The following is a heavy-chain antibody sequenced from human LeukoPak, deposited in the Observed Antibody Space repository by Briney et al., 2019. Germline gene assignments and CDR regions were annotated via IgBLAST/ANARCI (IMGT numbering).Heavy chain of an antibody. D-gene: IGHD3-22*01. V-gene: IGHV3-7*03. CDR1: GFTFSHYW. Sequence: GGSLRLSCAASGFTFSHYWMTWVRQAPGKGLEWVAQINQDGSEEYYMDSVKARFTISRDNAKNSVFLQMNSLRAEDTAVYYCAKEAAYYYDSSTPWFDYWGQGTLVTVSS. CDR3: AKEAAYYYDSSTPWFDY. CDR2: INQDGSEE. J-gene: IGHJ4*02.